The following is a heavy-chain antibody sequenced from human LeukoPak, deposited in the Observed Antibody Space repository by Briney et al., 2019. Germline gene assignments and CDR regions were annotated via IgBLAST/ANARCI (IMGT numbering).Heavy chain of an antibody. CDR3: ARGGSGYSYGKIDS. J-gene: IGHJ4*02. CDR2: IKQDGSET. V-gene: IGHV3-7*01. D-gene: IGHD5-18*01. CDR1: GFTFSSYA. Sequence: GGSLRLSCAASGFTFSSYAMNWVRQAPGKGLEWVANIKQDGSETYYVDSVKGRFTISRDNAKNSLYLQMNSLRDEDTAVYYCARGGSGYSYGKIDSWGQRILVTVSS.